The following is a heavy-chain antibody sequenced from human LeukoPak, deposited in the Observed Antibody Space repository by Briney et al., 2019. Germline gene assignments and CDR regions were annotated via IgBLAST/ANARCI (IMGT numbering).Heavy chain of an antibody. D-gene: IGHD3-10*01. CDR1: GYTFTSYG. CDR2: ISAYNGNT. Sequence: ASVKVSCKASGYTFTSYGITWVRQAPGQGLEWMGWISAYNGNTNYAQKLQGRVTMTTDTSTSTVYMELRSLRSDDTVVYYCARVMVRGENWFDPWGQGTLVTVSS. CDR3: ARVMVRGENWFDP. J-gene: IGHJ5*02. V-gene: IGHV1-18*04.